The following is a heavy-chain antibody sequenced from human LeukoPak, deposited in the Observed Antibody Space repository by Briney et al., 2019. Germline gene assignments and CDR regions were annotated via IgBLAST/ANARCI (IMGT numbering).Heavy chain of an antibody. Sequence: GGSLRLSCAASGFTVSSNYMSWVRQAPGKGLEWVSVIYSGGSTYYADSVKGRFTISRDNSKNTLYLQMNSLRAEDTAVYYCARGFKYYDFWSGFDYYGMDVWGQGTTVTVSS. CDR2: IYSGGST. D-gene: IGHD3-3*01. CDR3: ARGFKYYDFWSGFDYYGMDV. CDR1: GFTVSSNY. V-gene: IGHV3-66*01. J-gene: IGHJ6*02.